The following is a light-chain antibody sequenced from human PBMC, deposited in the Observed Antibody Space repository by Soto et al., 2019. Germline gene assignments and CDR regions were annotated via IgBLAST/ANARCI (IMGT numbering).Light chain of an antibody. Sequence: QSVLTQPPSVSGAPVQRVTISCTGSSSNIGAGYDVHWYQQLPGTAPKLLIYGNSNRTSGVPDRFSGSKSGTSASLAITGLHSEDEADYYCQSYDSSLSAQVFLTGTKVTVL. CDR1: SSNIGAGYD. V-gene: IGLV1-40*01. CDR3: QSYDSSLSAQV. J-gene: IGLJ1*01. CDR2: GNS.